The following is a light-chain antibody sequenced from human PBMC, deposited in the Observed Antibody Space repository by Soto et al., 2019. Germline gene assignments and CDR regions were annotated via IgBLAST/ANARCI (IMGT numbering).Light chain of an antibody. V-gene: IGKV1-5*01. CDR2: DAS. J-gene: IGKJ4*01. Sequence: EIRMTQSPSALSASVGDRVTITCRASQYISNWVAWYQQKPGKAPKLLIYDASTLESGVPSRLTGSVSQTEFTHTINSLQTDDFGTYFCQDYNSFSGTFSGGTRV. CDR3: QDYNSFSGT. CDR1: QYISNW.